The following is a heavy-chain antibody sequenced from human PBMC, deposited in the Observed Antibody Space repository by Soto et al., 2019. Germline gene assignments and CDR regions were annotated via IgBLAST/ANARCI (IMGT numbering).Heavy chain of an antibody. Sequence: QVQLVESGGGVVQPGRSLRLSCAASGFTFSSYAMHWVRQAPGKGLGWVSVISYDGSNKYYADSVKGRFTISRDNSKNTLYLQMNSLRAEDTAVYYCARVRLNYYDSSGTSGPFDYWGQGTLVTVSS. CDR1: GFTFSSYA. J-gene: IGHJ4*02. D-gene: IGHD3-22*01. CDR2: ISYDGSNK. CDR3: ARVRLNYYDSSGTSGPFDY. V-gene: IGHV3-30-3*01.